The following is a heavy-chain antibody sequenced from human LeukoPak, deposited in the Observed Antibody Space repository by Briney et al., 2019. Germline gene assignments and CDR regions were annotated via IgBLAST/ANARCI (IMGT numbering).Heavy chain of an antibody. CDR2: IKTKADNYAT. V-gene: IGHV3-73*01. CDR3: THPAYYYNVDV. CDR1: GLTFSVSA. D-gene: IGHD6-25*01. Sequence: GGSLKLSCSASGLTFSVSAIHWVRQASGKGLEWVGRIKTKADNYATAYAASVKGRFTISRDDSTNTAYLQMNSLKTEDTAVYYCTHPAYYYNVDVWGKGTTVTVSS. J-gene: IGHJ6*04.